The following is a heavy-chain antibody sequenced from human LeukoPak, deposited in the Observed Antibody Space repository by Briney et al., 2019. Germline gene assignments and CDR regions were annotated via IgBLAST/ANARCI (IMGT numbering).Heavy chain of an antibody. CDR2: IYYSGST. Sequence: PSETLSLTCTVSGGSISSSSYYWGWIRQPPGKGLEWIGSIYYSGSTYYNPSLKSRVTISVDTSKNQFSLKLSSVTAADTAVYYCASRTRRTTVTTPSFYWYFDLWGRGTLVTVSS. CDR3: ASRTRRTTVTTPSFYWYFDL. V-gene: IGHV4-39*01. CDR1: GGSISSSSYY. J-gene: IGHJ2*01. D-gene: IGHD4-17*01.